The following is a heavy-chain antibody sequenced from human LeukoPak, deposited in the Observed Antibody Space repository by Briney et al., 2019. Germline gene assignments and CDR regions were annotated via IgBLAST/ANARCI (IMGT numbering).Heavy chain of an antibody. CDR2: INPSGGST. CDR1: GYTFTNYY. D-gene: IGHD4-11*01. Sequence: GASVKVSCKASGYTFTNYYIHWVRQAPGQGLEWMGIINPSGGSTNYAQKFQGRVTMTRDTSTSTVYMELSSLRSEDTAMYYCARDDYSNYPDYWGQGTLVTVSS. J-gene: IGHJ4*02. V-gene: IGHV1-46*01. CDR3: ARDDYSNYPDY.